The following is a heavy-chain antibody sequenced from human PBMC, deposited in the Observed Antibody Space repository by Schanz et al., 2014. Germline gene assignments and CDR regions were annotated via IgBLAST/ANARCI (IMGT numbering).Heavy chain of an antibody. CDR2: FIPILDVG. CDR3: TRGGYSYALSAFDI. V-gene: IGHV1-69*02. J-gene: IGHJ3*02. Sequence: QVQLVQSGAEVQKPGSSVKVSCKASRSTFSSYTISWVRQARGQGLEWVGRFIPILDVGNYAQQFQGRVTFTADKSTSTAYMELSSLRYEDTALYYCTRGGYSYALSAFDIWGQGTMVTVSS. D-gene: IGHD5-18*01. CDR1: RSTFSSYT.